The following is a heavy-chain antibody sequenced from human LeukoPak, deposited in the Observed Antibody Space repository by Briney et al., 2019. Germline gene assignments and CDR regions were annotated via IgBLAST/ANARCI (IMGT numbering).Heavy chain of an antibody. V-gene: IGHV3-64*01. J-gene: IGHJ4*02. Sequence: PGGSLRLSCAASGFTFSSYSMHWVRQAPGKGLEYVSAISSNGGNTYYANSVKGRFTISRDNSTNTLYLQMGSLRAEDMAVYYCARTYCSSTSCLVDYWGQGTLVTVSS. CDR3: ARTYCSSTSCLVDY. CDR1: GFTFSSYS. D-gene: IGHD2-2*01. CDR2: ISSNGGNT.